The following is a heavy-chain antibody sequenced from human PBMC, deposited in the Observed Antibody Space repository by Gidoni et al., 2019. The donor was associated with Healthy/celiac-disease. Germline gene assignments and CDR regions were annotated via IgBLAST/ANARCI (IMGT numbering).Heavy chain of an antibody. CDR3: AREDSGSNDAFDI. V-gene: IGHV3-53*02. D-gene: IGHD1-26*01. Sequence: EVKLVETGGGWIQPGGSLRVSCEASGFTVSSTYLSWVRQAPGKGLEWVSVMYSGGSTYYADSVKGRFTISRDNSKNTLYLQMNSLRAEDTAVYYCAREDSGSNDAFDIWGQGTMVTVSS. CDR2: MYSGGST. CDR1: GFTVSSTY. J-gene: IGHJ3*02.